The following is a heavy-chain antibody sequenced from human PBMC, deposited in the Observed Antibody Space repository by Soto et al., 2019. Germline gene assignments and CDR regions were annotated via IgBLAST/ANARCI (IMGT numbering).Heavy chain of an antibody. CDR2: ISYDGSNK. V-gene: IGHV3-30-3*01. D-gene: IGHD6-19*01. J-gene: IGHJ6*02. CDR1: GFTFSSYA. CDR3: ARSIAVAGTDYYGMDV. Sequence: QVQLVESGGGVVQPGRSLRLSCAASGFTFSSYAMHWVRQAPGKGLEWVAVISYDGSNKYYADSVKGRFTISRDNSKNXLYLQMNSLRAEDTAVYYCARSIAVAGTDYYGMDVWGQGTTVTVSS.